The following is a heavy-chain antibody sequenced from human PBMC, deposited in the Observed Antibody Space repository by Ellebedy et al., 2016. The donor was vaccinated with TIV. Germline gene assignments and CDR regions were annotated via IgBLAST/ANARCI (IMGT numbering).Heavy chain of an antibody. J-gene: IGHJ4*02. CDR3: AGGYSSGWTDY. V-gene: IGHV4-4*07. CDR2: IYTSGST. CDR1: GGSISSYY. Sequence: MPSETLSLTCTVPGGSISSYYWSWIRQPDGKGLEWIGRIYTSGSTNYNPPLQSRVTMSVDTSKNQFSLKLSSVTAADTAVYYCAGGYSSGWTDYWGQGTLVIVSS. D-gene: IGHD6-19*01.